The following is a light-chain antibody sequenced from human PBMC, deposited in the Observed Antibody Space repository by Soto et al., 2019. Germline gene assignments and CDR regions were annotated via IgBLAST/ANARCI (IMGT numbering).Light chain of an antibody. Sequence: DIQMTQSPSTLSAFVGDRVTITCRASQSISSWLAWYQQKPGKAPKLLIYKASSLDSGVPSRFSGSGSGTEFTLTIRSLQPDDYATYYCQQYNSYSRTFGQGTKVEIK. J-gene: IGKJ1*01. CDR3: QQYNSYSRT. CDR1: QSISSW. CDR2: KAS. V-gene: IGKV1-5*03.